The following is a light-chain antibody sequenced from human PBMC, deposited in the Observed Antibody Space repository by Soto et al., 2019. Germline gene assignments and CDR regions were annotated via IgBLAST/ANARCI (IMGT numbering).Light chain of an antibody. CDR3: QQYNNWPPET. J-gene: IGKJ1*01. V-gene: IGKV3-15*01. Sequence: EIVFMQPPGTLSSSLAERATLSCSASQRVSSSLASYQQKPGQAPRLLIYGASTRATGIPARFSGSGSGTEFTLTISSLQSEDYAVYYCQQYNNWPPETFGQGTKVDIK. CDR1: QRVSSS. CDR2: GAS.